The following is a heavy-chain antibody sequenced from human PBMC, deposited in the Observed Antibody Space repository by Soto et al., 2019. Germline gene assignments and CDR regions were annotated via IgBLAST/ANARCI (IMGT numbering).Heavy chain of an antibody. V-gene: IGHV4-31*03. Sequence: PSETLSLTCTVSGGSISSGGYYWSWIRQHPGKGLEWIGYIYYSGSTYYNPSLKSRVTISVDTSKNQFSLKLSSVTAADTAVYYCAVRFSSTGYFDYWGQGTLVTVSS. D-gene: IGHD3-3*01. CDR3: AVRFSSTGYFDY. J-gene: IGHJ4*02. CDR2: IYYSGST. CDR1: GGSISSGGYY.